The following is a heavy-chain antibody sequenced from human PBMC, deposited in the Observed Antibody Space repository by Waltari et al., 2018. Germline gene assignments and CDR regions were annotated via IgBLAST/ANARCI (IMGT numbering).Heavy chain of an antibody. CDR3: ARTLSGGYFDY. Sequence: QVQLQESGPGLVKPSETLSLTCAVPGYYISSGYYWGWLRQPPGKGLEWIGSIYHSGSTYYNPSLKSRVTISVDTSKNQFSLKLSSVTAADTAVYYCARTLSGGYFDYWGQGTLVTVSS. D-gene: IGHD3-10*01. CDR1: GYYISSGYY. V-gene: IGHV4-38-2*01. J-gene: IGHJ4*02. CDR2: IYHSGST.